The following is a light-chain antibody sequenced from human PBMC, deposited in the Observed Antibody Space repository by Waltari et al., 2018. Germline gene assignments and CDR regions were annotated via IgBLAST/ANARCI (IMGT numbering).Light chain of an antibody. V-gene: IGKV1-5*03. J-gene: IGKJ4*01. CDR3: QEYDSLPVT. CDR1: QSVKNN. Sequence: TCRTSQSVKNNLAGYQQKSGKAPKVLIHKASRLEGGVPSRFSGSGYGTEFTLTISSLQPDDFATYYCQEYDSLPVTFGGGTRVEIK. CDR2: KAS.